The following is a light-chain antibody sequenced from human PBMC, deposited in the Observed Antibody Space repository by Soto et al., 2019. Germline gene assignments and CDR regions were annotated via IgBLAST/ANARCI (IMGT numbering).Light chain of an antibody. CDR2: EIN. V-gene: IGLV2-14*01. J-gene: IGLJ2*01. CDR3: SSDTTTSTMI. Sequence: QSALTQPASVSGSPGQSITISCTGTSSDIGTYNFVSWYQQHPGNAPKLLIHEINNRPSGVSIRFSGSKSGNTASLTISGLQAEDEADYYCSSDTTTSTMIFGGGTKLTVL. CDR1: SSDIGTYNF.